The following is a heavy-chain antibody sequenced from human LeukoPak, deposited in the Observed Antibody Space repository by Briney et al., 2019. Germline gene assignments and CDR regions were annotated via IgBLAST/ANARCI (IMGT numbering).Heavy chain of an antibody. Sequence: SETLSLTCAVSGYSISSGYYWGWIRQPPGKGLEWIGSIYHSGSTYYNPSLKSRVTISVDTSKNQFSLKLSSVTAADTAVYYCAICSSTRTHAFDISGQGTMVTVSS. J-gene: IGHJ3*02. V-gene: IGHV4-38-2*01. CDR3: AICSSTRTHAFDI. CDR1: GYSISSGYY. D-gene: IGHD2-2*01. CDR2: IYHSGST.